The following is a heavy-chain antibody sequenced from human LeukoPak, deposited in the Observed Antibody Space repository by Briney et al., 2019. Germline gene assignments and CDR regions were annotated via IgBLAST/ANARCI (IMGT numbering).Heavy chain of an antibody. CDR1: GGSVSSGVYY. J-gene: IGHJ3*02. V-gene: IGHV4-61*08. Sequence: SETLSLTCTVSGGSVSSGVYYWSWIRQPPGKGLEWIGYIYYSGSTNHNPSLKSRVTISVDTSKNQFSLKLGSVTAADTAVYYCARDRNYYDSSGYYMGRAFDIWGQGTMVTVSS. CDR3: ARDRNYYDSSGYYMGRAFDI. CDR2: IYYSGST. D-gene: IGHD3-22*01.